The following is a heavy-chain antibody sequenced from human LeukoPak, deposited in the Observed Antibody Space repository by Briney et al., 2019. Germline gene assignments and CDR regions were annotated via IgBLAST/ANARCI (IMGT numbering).Heavy chain of an antibody. CDR3: AKDMGYKTGWTRFDY. D-gene: IGHD6-19*01. CDR2: IRYDGSNQ. J-gene: IGHJ4*02. CDR1: GFTFSSYG. V-gene: IGHV3-30*02. Sequence: PGGSLRLSCAASGFTFSSYGMHWVRQAPGKGLDWVGFIRYDGSNQYYADSVKGRFTISRDSSKNTLYLQMDSLRGDDTAVYYCAKDMGYKTGWTRFDYWGQGTLVTVSS.